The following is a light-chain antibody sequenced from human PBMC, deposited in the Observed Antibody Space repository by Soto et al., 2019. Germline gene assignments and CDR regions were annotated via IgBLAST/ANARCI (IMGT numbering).Light chain of an antibody. Sequence: EIVMTQSPATLSVSPGERATLSCRASQSVYIYLAWYQQKPGQAPRLLIFGASSRATGIPARFSGSGSGTEFNLTISSLQSEDFAVYFCQQYDDWLRLTFGG. CDR2: GAS. J-gene: IGKJ4*01. CDR3: QQYDDWLRLT. V-gene: IGKV3D-15*01. CDR1: QSVYIY.